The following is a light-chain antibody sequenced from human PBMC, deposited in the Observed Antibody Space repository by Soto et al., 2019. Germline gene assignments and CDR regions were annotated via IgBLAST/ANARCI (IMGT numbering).Light chain of an antibody. CDR2: AAS. CDR1: QSVGDNY. Sequence: EIVLTQSPGTLSLSPGERATHSCRASQSVGDNYLAWFQQKPGQAPSLLIFAASRRASGIPDRFSGSGSGSDFALTISRLEPEDFAVYYCQQYGTSPWTFGQGTKVEIK. V-gene: IGKV3-20*01. CDR3: QQYGTSPWT. J-gene: IGKJ1*01.